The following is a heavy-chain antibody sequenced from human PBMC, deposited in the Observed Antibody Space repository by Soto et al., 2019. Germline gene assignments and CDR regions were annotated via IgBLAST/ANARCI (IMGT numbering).Heavy chain of an antibody. CDR3: AREHREGLPGGYDSSGPYYYYYGMDV. CDR2: IWYDGSNK. D-gene: IGHD3-22*01. Sequence: PGGSLRLSCAASGFTFSSYGMHWVRQAPGKGLEWVAVIWYDGSNKYYADSVKGRFTISRDNSKNTLYLQMNSLRAEDTAVYYCAREHREGLPGGYDSSGPYYYYYGMDVWGQGTTVTVSS. V-gene: IGHV3-33*01. J-gene: IGHJ6*02. CDR1: GFTFSSYG.